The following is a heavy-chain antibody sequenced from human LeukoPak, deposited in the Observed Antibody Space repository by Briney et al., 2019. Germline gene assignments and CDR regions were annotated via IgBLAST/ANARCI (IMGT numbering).Heavy chain of an antibody. J-gene: IGHJ6*03. Sequence: ASVKVSCKASGYTFTAYYIHWVRQAPGQGLEWMGWINPKSGGTNYAQRFQGRVTMTRDTSISTAYMELSSLRSDDTAVYYCARGSTTAASKPYYMDVWDKGTTVTVSS. CDR1: GYTFTAYY. CDR3: ARGSTTAASKPYYMDV. D-gene: IGHD2/OR15-2a*01. CDR2: INPKSGGT. V-gene: IGHV1-2*02.